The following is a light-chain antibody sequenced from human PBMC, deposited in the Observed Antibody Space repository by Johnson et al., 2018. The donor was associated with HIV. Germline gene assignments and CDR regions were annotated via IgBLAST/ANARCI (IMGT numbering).Light chain of an antibody. V-gene: IGLV1-51*01. CDR3: GTWDSSLSAGGV. CDR1: NSNIGNNY. J-gene: IGLJ1*01. CDR2: DNN. Sequence: QSVLTQPPSVSAAPGQKVTISCSGSNSNIGNNYVSWYQQLPGTAPKLLIYDNNKRPSGIPDRFSGSKSGTSATLGINGLHTGDKAGYYWGTWDSSLSAGGVFGTGTKVTVL.